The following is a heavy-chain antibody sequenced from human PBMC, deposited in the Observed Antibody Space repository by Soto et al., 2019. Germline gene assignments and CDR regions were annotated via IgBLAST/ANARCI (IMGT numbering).Heavy chain of an antibody. CDR1: GFTFSSYG. D-gene: IGHD5-18*01. J-gene: IGHJ6*02. CDR3: AKDGRVQLWTYYYYYGMDV. V-gene: IGHV3-30*18. Sequence: PGGSLRLSCAASGFTFSSYGMHWVRQAPGKGLEWVAVISYDGSNKYYADSVKGRFTISRDNSKNTLYLQMNSLRAEDTAVYYCAKDGRVQLWTYYYYYGMDVWGQGTTVTVSS. CDR2: ISYDGSNK.